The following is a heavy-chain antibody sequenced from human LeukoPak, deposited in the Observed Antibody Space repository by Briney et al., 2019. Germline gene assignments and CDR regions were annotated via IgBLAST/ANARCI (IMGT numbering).Heavy chain of an antibody. V-gene: IGHV4-38-2*01. CDR3: ARVIRYDILTGFYFDH. J-gene: IGHJ4*02. Sequence: SETLSLTCAVSGYLISDGYFWGWIRQPPGQGLEWIGNVHNDGTLSYSPYLRSRVTISVDTSKNQFSLKLRSVTVADTAFYYCARVIRYDILTGFYFDHWGQGTLVTVSS. CDR2: VHNDGTL. D-gene: IGHD3-9*01. CDR1: GYLISDGYF.